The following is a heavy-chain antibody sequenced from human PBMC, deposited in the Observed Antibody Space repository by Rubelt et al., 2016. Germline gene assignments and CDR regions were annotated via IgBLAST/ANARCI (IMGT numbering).Heavy chain of an antibody. Sequence: QLQLQESGPGLVRPSETLSLTCTVSGGSIRSSNFYWGWIRQPPGKGLEWIGSMYYSGNTYYNPSFQSRVPMSVDTSKNQFSLELNSVTAADTAVYYCVRPSAPYGAGSYLNWFDPWGQGTLVTVSS. CDR1: GGSIRSSNFY. D-gene: IGHD3-10*01. CDR2: MYYSGNT. V-gene: IGHV4-39*01. CDR3: VRPSAPYGAGSYLNWFDP. J-gene: IGHJ5*02.